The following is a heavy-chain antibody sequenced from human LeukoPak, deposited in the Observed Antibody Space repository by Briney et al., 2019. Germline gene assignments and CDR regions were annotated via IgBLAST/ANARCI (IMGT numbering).Heavy chain of an antibody. V-gene: IGHV3-23*01. CDR3: AKVPIAVAGTYYFDY. CDR1: GFTFSSYA. J-gene: IGHJ4*02. Sequence: GGSLRLSCAASGFTFSSYAMSWVRQAPGKGLEWASAISGSGGSTYYADSVKGRFTISRDNSKNTLYLQMNSLRAEDTAVYYCAKVPIAVAGTYYFDYWGQGTLVTVSS. D-gene: IGHD6-19*01. CDR2: ISGSGGST.